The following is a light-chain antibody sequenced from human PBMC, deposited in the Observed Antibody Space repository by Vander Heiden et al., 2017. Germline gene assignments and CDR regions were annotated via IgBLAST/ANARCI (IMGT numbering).Light chain of an antibody. Sequence: SYELTQPPSVSVSPGQTASITCSGDQLGDKYACWYQQKPGQSPVLVIYQDSKRPSGIPERFSGSNSGNTATLTISGTQAMDEADYYCQAWDSSTALDVVFGGGTKLTVL. CDR1: QLGDKY. J-gene: IGLJ2*01. CDR2: QDS. V-gene: IGLV3-1*01. CDR3: QAWDSSTALDVV.